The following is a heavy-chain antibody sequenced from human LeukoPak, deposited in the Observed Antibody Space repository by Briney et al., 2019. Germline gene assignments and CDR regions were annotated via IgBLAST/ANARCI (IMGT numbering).Heavy chain of an antibody. V-gene: IGHV4-38-2*02. D-gene: IGHD6-13*01. CDR3: ARDEDGSSWYPNWFDP. J-gene: IGHJ5*02. Sequence: SETLSLTCTVSGYSISSGYYWGWIRQPPGKGLEWIGSFYHSGSTYYNPSLKSRVTISVDTSKNQFSLKLSSVTAADTAVYYCARDEDGSSWYPNWFDPWGQGTLVTVSS. CDR1: GYSISSGYY. CDR2: FYHSGST.